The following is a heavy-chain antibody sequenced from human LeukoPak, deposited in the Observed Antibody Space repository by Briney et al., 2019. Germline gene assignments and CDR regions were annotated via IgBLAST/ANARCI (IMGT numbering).Heavy chain of an antibody. CDR2: ISSSSSYI. Sequence: GGSLRLSRAASGFPFSSYSMNWVRQAPGKGLEWVSSISSSSSYIYYADSVKGRFTISRDNAKNSLYLQMNSLRAEDTAVYYCARVLAGYCSGGSCGAYYNGMDVWGQGTTVTVSS. J-gene: IGHJ6*02. D-gene: IGHD2-15*01. CDR3: ARVLAGYCSGGSCGAYYNGMDV. V-gene: IGHV3-21*01. CDR1: GFPFSSYS.